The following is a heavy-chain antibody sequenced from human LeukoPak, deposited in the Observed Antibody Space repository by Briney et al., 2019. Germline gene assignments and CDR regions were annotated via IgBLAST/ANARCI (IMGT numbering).Heavy chain of an antibody. V-gene: IGHV4-59*01. CDR2: INYIGST. CDR3: ARGVTAAGSS. J-gene: IGHJ5*02. D-gene: IGHD6-13*01. Sequence: PSETLSLTCTVSGDSITTYYWSWLRQSPGKGLEWIGYINYIGSTNYNPSLKNRVTISADISKSQFSLRLRSVTAADTAVYFCARGVTAAGSSWGQGTLVTVSS. CDR1: GDSITTYY.